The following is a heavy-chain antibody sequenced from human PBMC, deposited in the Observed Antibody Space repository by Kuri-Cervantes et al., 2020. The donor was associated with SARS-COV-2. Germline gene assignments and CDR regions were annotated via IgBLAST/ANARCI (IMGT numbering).Heavy chain of an antibody. CDR2: ISAYNGNT. V-gene: IGHV1-18*01. CDR1: GYTFTSYG. J-gene: IGHJ4*02. Sequence: ASVKVSCKASGYTFTSYGISWVQQAPGQGLEWMGWISAYNGNTNYAQKLQGRVTMTTDTSTSTAYMELSSLRSEDTAVYYCATSPALFGPTRSFDYWGQGTLVTVSS. D-gene: IGHD3/OR15-3a*01. CDR3: ATSPALFGPTRSFDY.